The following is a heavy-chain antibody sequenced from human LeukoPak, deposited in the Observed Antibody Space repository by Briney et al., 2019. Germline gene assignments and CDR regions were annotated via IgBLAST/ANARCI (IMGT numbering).Heavy chain of an antibody. J-gene: IGHJ4*02. CDR2: IYNSGNT. D-gene: IGHD5-24*01. Sequence: PSETLSLTCTVPGGSISSYYWSWIRQPPGKGLEWIGYIYNSGNTNYNLFLKSRVTISADTSKNQFSLKLTSVTAADTAVYYCARYRGTYGYYFDYWGQGKLVIVSS. CDR1: GGSISSYY. V-gene: IGHV4-59*01. CDR3: ARYRGTYGYYFDY.